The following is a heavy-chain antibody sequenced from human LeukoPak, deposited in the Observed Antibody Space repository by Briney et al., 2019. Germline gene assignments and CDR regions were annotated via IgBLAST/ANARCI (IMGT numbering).Heavy chain of an antibody. Sequence: GESLQISCQGSGYTFTSYWIGWVPQMPGKGLEWMGIIYPVDSATRYSPSFQGQVTISADKSISTAYLQWSSLKASDTAMYYCASPYGGYCSSTSCYNTNDAFDIWGQGTMITVSS. J-gene: IGHJ3*02. D-gene: IGHD2-2*01. V-gene: IGHV5-51*01. CDR2: IYPVDSAT. CDR3: ASPYGGYCSSTSCYNTNDAFDI. CDR1: GYTFTSYW.